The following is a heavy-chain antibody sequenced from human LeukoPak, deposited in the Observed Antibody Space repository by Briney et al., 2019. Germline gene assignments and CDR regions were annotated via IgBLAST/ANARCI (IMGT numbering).Heavy chain of an antibody. CDR1: GGSISSYY. CDR3: ARQYYYDSSGCFDY. Sequence: SETLSLTCTVSGGSISSYYWSWIRQPARKGLEWIGRIYTSGSTNYNPSLKSRVTMSVDTSKNQFSLKLSSVTAADTAVYYCARQYYYDSSGCFDYWGQGTLVTVSS. CDR2: IYTSGST. V-gene: IGHV4-4*07. J-gene: IGHJ4*02. D-gene: IGHD3-22*01.